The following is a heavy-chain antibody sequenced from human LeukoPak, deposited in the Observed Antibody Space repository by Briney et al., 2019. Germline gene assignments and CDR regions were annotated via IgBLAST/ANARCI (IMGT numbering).Heavy chain of an antibody. J-gene: IGHJ4*02. CDR2: ISWNSGSI. V-gene: IGHV3-9*01. D-gene: IGHD3-9*01. Sequence: GGSLRLSCAASGFTFSSYWMHWVRHAPGKGLEWVSGISWNSGSIGYADSVKGRFTISRDNAKNSLYLQMNSLRAEDTAVYYCAKWGRTYDILTGYSYWGQGTLVTVSS. CDR1: GFTFSSYW. CDR3: AKWGRTYDILTGYSY.